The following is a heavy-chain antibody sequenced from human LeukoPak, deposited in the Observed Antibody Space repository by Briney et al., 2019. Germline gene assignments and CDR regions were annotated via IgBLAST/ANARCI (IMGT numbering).Heavy chain of an antibody. V-gene: IGHV3-53*01. CDR1: GFTVSNNY. CDR3: AKSRSGSANWALQIFDN. D-gene: IGHD1-1*01. J-gene: IGHJ4*02. Sequence: GGSLRLSCAASGFTVSNNYMSWVRQAPGKGLEWVSIIYSAGSTYYADSVKGRFTISRDNSKNTLYLQMNSLRAEDTAVYYCAKSRSGSANWALQIFDNWGQGALVTVSS. CDR2: IYSAGST.